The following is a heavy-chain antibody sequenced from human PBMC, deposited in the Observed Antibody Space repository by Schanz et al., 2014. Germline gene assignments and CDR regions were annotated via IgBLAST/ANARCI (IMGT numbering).Heavy chain of an antibody. D-gene: IGHD6-19*01. CDR1: GFTFSSYT. Sequence: EVQLLESGGGLVRPGGSLRLSCAASGFTFSSYTMNWVRQAPGKGLEWVSAISGSGSSKYYADSVKGRFTISRDNSKNALYLQMNNLRAEDTAVYYCAKAGSGWSTAGYYYWGQGTLVAVSS. V-gene: IGHV3-23*01. CDR3: AKAGSGWSTAGYYY. CDR2: ISGSGSSK. J-gene: IGHJ4*02.